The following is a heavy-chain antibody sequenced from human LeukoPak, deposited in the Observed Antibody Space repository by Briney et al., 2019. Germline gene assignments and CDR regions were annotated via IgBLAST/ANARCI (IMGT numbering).Heavy chain of an antibody. Sequence: PSETLSLTCTVSGGSISSYYWSWIRQPPGKGLEWIGYIYYSVSTNYNPSLKSRVTISVDTSKKQFSLKLSSVTAADTGVYYCARGGGGRTSLFRFDPWGQGTLVTVSS. V-gene: IGHV4-59*01. D-gene: IGHD2-15*01. CDR1: GGSISSYY. CDR2: IYYSVST. J-gene: IGHJ5*02. CDR3: ARGGGGRTSLFRFDP.